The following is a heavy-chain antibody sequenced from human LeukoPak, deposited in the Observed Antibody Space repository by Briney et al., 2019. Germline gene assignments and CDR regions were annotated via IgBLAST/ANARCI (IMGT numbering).Heavy chain of an antibody. J-gene: IGHJ4*02. CDR1: GFTFDNAW. Sequence: GGSLRLSCAASGFTFDNAWMSWVRQAPGRGLEWVGRIKSKSDGATTDYATPVKGRFTISRDDSKNTLFLQMNSLKTEDTAVYYCNTYYLHNWGQGTLVTVSS. CDR3: NTYYLHN. D-gene: IGHD3-10*01. CDR2: IKSKSDGATT. V-gene: IGHV3-15*01.